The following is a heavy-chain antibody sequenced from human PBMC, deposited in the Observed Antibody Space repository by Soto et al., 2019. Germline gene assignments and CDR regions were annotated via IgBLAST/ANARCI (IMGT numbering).Heavy chain of an antibody. J-gene: IGHJ6*02. D-gene: IGHD5-18*01. CDR1: GGTFSSYA. Sequence: GASVKVSCKASGGTFSSYAISWVRQAPGQGLEWMGGIIPIFGTANYAQKFQGRVTITADESTSTAYMELSSLRSGDTAVYYCARGRYSSPPPDYYYYGMDVWGQGTTVTVSS. V-gene: IGHV1-69*13. CDR3: ARGRYSSPPPDYYYYGMDV. CDR2: IIPIFGTA.